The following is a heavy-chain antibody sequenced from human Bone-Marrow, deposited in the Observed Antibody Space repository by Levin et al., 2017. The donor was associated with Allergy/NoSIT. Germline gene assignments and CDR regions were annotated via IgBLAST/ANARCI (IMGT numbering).Heavy chain of an antibody. CDR1: GFNFDRYA. CDR3: AKGQGYGTGNYRGRFDH. V-gene: IGHV3-23*01. J-gene: IGHJ5*02. Sequence: GGSLRLSCAASGFNFDRYAMTWVRLAPGKGLEWVSAISADGSRTYYADSLKGRITISRDNSKDMLYLQMTNLRLEDTAVFFCAKGQGYGTGNYRGRFDHWGQGTQVTVSS. CDR2: ISADGSRT. D-gene: IGHD3-10*01.